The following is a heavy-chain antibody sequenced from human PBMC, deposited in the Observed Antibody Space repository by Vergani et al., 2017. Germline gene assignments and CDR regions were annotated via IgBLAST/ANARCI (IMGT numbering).Heavy chain of an antibody. CDR2: IRYDGSNK. CDR3: AKGRDGYSNFDC. J-gene: IGHJ4*02. V-gene: IGHV3-30*02. D-gene: IGHD5-24*01. CDR1: GFTFSSYG. Sequence: QVQLVESGGGVVQPGGSLRLSCAASGFTFSSYGMHWVRQAPGKGLEWVAFIRYDGSNKYYADSVKGRFTISRDNSKNTLYLQMKSLRAEDTSVFYCAKGRDGYSNFDCWGQGTLVTVSS.